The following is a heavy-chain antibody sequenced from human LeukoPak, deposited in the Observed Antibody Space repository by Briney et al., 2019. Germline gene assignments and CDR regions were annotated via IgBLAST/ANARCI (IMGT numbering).Heavy chain of an antibody. CDR1: GGSISSYY. J-gene: IGHJ6*04. Sequence: PSETLSLTCTVSGGSISSYYWSWIRQPPGKGLEWIGYIYYSGSTNHNPSLKSRVTISVDTSKNQFSLKLSSVTAADTAVYYCARDHSSSWFMYGMDVWGKGTTVTVSS. D-gene: IGHD6-13*01. CDR2: IYYSGST. V-gene: IGHV4-59*01. CDR3: ARDHSSSWFMYGMDV.